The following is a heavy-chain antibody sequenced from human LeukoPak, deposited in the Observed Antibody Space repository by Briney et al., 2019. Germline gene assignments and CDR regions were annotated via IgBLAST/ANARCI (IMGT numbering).Heavy chain of an antibody. J-gene: IGHJ4*02. CDR1: GGSISSGSYY. D-gene: IGHD3-16*01. V-gene: IGHV4-61*02. CDR2: IYTSGST. CDR3: ARTKGGITSPVDY. Sequence: SQTLSLTCTVSGGSISSGSYYWSRIRQPAGKGLEWIGRIYTSGSTNYNPSLKSRVTISVDTSKNQFSLKLSSVTAADTAVYYCARTKGGITSPVDYWGQGTPVTVSS.